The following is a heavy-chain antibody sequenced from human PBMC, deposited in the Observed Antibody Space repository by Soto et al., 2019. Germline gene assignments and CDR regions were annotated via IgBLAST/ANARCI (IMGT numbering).Heavy chain of an antibody. V-gene: IGHV3-7*01. Sequence: EAQLVEAGGGLGQPGGSLILSCAASGFTFTNYWMSWVRQAPGKGLELVANIKQDGSEKYYADSAQGRFIISRNNAKTSLYLQMNSLIAEDTAVYYCAGDMGVFWRGSPEGGFDYWGQGTPVTVSS. CDR2: IKQDGSEK. D-gene: IGHD3-3*01. J-gene: IGHJ4*02. CDR1: GFTFTNYW. CDR3: AGDMGVFWRGSPEGGFDY.